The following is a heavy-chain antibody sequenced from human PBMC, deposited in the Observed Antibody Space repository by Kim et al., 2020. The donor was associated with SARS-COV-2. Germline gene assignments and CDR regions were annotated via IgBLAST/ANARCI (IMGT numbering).Heavy chain of an antibody. CDR2: GT. CDR3: ASGDSTDFDY. V-gene: IGHV1-2*02. Sequence: GTNYAQKFQGRVTMTRDTSISTAYMELSRLRSDDTAVYYCASGDSTDFDYWGQGTLVTVSS. D-gene: IGHD2-15*01. J-gene: IGHJ4*02.